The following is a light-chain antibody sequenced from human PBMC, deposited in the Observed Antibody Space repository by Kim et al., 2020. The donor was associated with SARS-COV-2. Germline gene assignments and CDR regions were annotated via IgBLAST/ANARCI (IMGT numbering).Light chain of an antibody. CDR3: AGWDDSLNGLYV. Sequence: KVTISCSGSSSNIGSTPVNWYQKLPGTAPELLIYSNNQRPSGVPDRFSGSKSGTSASLAISGLQSEDEADYYCAGWDDSLNGLYVFGTGTKVTVL. V-gene: IGLV1-44*01. J-gene: IGLJ1*01. CDR2: SNN. CDR1: SSNIGSTP.